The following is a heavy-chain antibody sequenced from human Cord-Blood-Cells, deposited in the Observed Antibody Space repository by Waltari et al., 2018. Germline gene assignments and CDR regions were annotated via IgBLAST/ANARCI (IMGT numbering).Heavy chain of an antibody. CDR1: GGTFSSYA. Sequence: QVQLVQSGAEVKKPGSSVKVSCKASGGTFSSYAISWVRQAPGQGLEWMGGIIPSFGTANSAQKFQGRVTITADESTSTAYMELSSLRSEDTAVYYCARARGRFKLEANDAFDIWGQGTMVTVSS. CDR2: IIPSFGTA. D-gene: IGHD1-1*01. J-gene: IGHJ3*02. V-gene: IGHV1-69*12. CDR3: ARARGRFKLEANDAFDI.